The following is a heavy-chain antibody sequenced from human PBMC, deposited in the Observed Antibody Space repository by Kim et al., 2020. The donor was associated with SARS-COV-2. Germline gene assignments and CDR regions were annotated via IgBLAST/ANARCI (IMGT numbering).Heavy chain of an antibody. Sequence: YPGDSDTRYSPSFQGQVTISADKSISTADLQWSSVKASDTAMYYCARIGDYWGQGTLVTVSS. J-gene: IGHJ4*02. V-gene: IGHV5-51*01. CDR2: YPGDSDT. D-gene: IGHD2-15*01. CDR3: ARIGDY.